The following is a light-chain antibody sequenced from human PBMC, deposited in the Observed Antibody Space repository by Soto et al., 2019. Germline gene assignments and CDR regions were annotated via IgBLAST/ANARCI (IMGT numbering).Light chain of an antibody. CDR1: QSISSW. CDR2: DAS. J-gene: IGKJ1*01. Sequence: DIQMTQSPSTLSASIGDRVTNSLRASQSISSWLAWYQKKPGKAPNLLIYDASSLESGVPSRFSGSGSGTEFTLTISSLQPDDFATYYCQQYNSYSWTFGQGTKVDIK. V-gene: IGKV1-5*01. CDR3: QQYNSYSWT.